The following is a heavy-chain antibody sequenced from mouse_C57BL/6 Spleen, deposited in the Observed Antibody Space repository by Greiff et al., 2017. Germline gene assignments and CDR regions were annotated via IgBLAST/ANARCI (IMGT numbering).Heavy chain of an antibody. CDR2: IYPGSGNT. V-gene: IGHV1-76*01. D-gene: IGHD2-4*01. Sequence: QVQLQQSGAELVRPGASVKLSCKASGYTFTDYYINWVKQRPGQGLEWIARIYPGSGNTYYNEKFKGKATLTAEKSSSTAYMQLSSLTSEDSAVYFCARIYYDYDGNAMDYWGQGTSVTVSS. CDR3: ARIYYDYDGNAMDY. J-gene: IGHJ4*01. CDR1: GYTFTDYY.